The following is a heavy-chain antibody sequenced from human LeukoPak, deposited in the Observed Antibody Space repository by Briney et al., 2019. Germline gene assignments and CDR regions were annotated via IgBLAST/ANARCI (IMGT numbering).Heavy chain of an antibody. Sequence: PGGSLRLSCAASGFTFSSYWMHWVRQAPGKGLVWVSRINGDGSSTSYADSVKGRITISRDNAKNTLYLQMNSLRAEDTAVYYCAREGGIWSGPNWFDPWGQGTLVTVSS. V-gene: IGHV3-74*01. J-gene: IGHJ5*02. CDR1: GFTFSSYW. CDR3: AREGGIWSGPNWFDP. D-gene: IGHD3-3*01. CDR2: INGDGSST.